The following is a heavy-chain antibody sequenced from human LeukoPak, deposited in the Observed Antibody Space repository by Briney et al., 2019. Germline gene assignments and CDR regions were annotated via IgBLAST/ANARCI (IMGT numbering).Heavy chain of an antibody. J-gene: IGHJ5*02. D-gene: IGHD2-2*01. Sequence: GESPKISCKGSGYSFTSYWIGWVRQMPGKGLEWMGIIYPGDCDTRYSPSFQGQVTISADKSISTAYLQWSSLKASDTAMYYCARRRLGYCSSTSCHNWFDPWGQGTLVTVSS. CDR3: ARRRLGYCSSTSCHNWFDP. V-gene: IGHV5-51*01. CDR2: IYPGDCDT. CDR1: GYSFTSYW.